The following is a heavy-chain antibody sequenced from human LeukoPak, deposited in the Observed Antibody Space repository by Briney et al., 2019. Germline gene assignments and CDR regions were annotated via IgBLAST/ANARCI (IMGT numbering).Heavy chain of an antibody. CDR1: GDSITNYY. J-gene: IGHJ4*02. CDR3: ARGILTGLDYFGY. Sequence: PSETLSLTCIVFGDSITNYYWSWIRQPPGKGLEWIGCVHYSGSTNYNPSLKSRVTISVDTPKNQFSLKMSSVTAADTAVYYCARGILTGLDYFGYWGEGTLVIVSS. V-gene: IGHV4-59*01. CDR2: VHYSGST. D-gene: IGHD3-9*01.